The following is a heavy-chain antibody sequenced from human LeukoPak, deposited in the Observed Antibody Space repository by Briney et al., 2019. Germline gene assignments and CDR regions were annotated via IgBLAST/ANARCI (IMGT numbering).Heavy chain of an antibody. V-gene: IGHV3-7*01. Sequence: GGSLRLSCAASGFTFTRYAMNWVRQAPGKGLERVPNIKQDGSEKYYVDSVKGRFTISRDNAKNSLYLQMNSLRAEDTAVYYCAKDIGGSYPGYFDYWGQGTLVTVSS. CDR2: IKQDGSEK. CDR1: GFTFTRYA. J-gene: IGHJ4*02. CDR3: AKDIGGSYPGYFDY. D-gene: IGHD1-26*01.